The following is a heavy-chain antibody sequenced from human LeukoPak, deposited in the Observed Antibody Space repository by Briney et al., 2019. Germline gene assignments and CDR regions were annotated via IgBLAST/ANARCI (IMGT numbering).Heavy chain of an antibody. CDR3: AGVWGPSGAWPWAFEY. D-gene: IGHD6-25*01. CDR2: ISGSSGTT. J-gene: IGHJ4*02. CDR1: GFTFSSYA. V-gene: IGHV3-23*01. Sequence: GGSLRLSCAASGFTFSSYAMSWVRQTPGKGPEWVSAISGSSGTTYYADSVKGRFTISRDNSKKMLYLQMSGLRPEDTALYYCAGVWGPSGAWPWAFEYWGQGTLVTVSS.